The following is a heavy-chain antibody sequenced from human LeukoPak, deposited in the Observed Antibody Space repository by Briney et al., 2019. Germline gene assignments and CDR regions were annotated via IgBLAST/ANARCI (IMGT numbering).Heavy chain of an antibody. CDR2: INPNSGGT. D-gene: IGHD6-13*01. J-gene: IGHJ4*02. Sequence: GASVKVSCKASGYTFTGYYMHWVRQAPGQGLEWMGWINPNSGGTNYAQKFQGWVTMTRDTSISTAYMELSRLRSDDTAVYYCAREPGRIAAAGKYFDYWGQGTLVTVSS. CDR1: GYTFTGYY. CDR3: AREPGRIAAAGKYFDY. V-gene: IGHV1-2*04.